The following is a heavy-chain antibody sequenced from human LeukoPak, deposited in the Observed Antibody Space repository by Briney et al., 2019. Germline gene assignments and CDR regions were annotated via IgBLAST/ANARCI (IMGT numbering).Heavy chain of an antibody. D-gene: IGHD6-13*01. CDR2: ISSSSSYT. J-gene: IGHJ4*02. Sequence: LSLTCTVSGGSISSYYWSWIRQAPGKGLEWISYISSSSSYTDYADSVKGRFTISRDNAKSALYLQMNSLRLEDTAVYYCAAGTAADFWGQGTLVTVSS. CDR1: GGSISSYY. CDR3: AAGTAADF. V-gene: IGHV3-11*03.